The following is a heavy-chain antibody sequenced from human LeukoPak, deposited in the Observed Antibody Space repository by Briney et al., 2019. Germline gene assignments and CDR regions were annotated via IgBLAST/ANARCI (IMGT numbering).Heavy chain of an antibody. D-gene: IGHD3/OR15-3a*01. J-gene: IGHJ4*02. Sequence: SETLSLTCTISGVSISSSNSYWGWIRQPPGTGLEWIGSIYYSGNTYYNASLKSQVSISIDTSKNQFSLRLTSVTAADTAVYYCARQTGSGLFILPGGQGTLVTVSS. CDR1: GVSISSSNSY. CDR3: ARQTGSGLFILP. CDR2: IYYSGNT. V-gene: IGHV4-39*01.